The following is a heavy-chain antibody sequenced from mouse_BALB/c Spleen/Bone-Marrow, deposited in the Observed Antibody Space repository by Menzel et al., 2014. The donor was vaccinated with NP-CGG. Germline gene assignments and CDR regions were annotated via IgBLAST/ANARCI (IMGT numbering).Heavy chain of an antibody. J-gene: IGHJ2*01. CDR3: ARFTRDY. CDR2: INPGIGGT. V-gene: IGHV1-54*01. Sequence: QVTLKVSGDELVRPGTSVKVSCKASGYAFTNYLIEWFKQRPGQGLEWIGRINPGIGGTTYNAKFKGKATLTADKSSTTAYMQLSSLTSDDSAVYFCARFTRDYWGQGTTLTVSS. CDR1: GYAFTNYL.